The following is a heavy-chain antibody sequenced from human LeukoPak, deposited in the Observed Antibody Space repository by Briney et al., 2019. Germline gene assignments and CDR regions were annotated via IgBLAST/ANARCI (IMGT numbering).Heavy chain of an antibody. V-gene: IGHV1-69*13. CDR1: GGTFSSYA. CDR3: ARGSCTNGVCYFDY. CDR2: TIPIFGTA. J-gene: IGHJ4*02. Sequence: SVKVSCKASGGTFSSYAISWVRQAPGQGLEWMGGTIPIFGTANYAQKLQGRVTITADESTSTAYMELSSLRSEDTAVYYCARGSCTNGVCYFDYWGQGTLVTVSS. D-gene: IGHD2-8*01.